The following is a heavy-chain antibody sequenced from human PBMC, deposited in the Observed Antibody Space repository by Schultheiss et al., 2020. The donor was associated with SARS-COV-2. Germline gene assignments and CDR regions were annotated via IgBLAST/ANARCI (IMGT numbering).Heavy chain of an antibody. CDR2: ISSSSSYI. J-gene: IGHJ6*03. D-gene: IGHD2-2*01. Sequence: GGSLRLSCAASGFTFSNAWMSWVRQAPGKGLEWVSSISSSSSYIYYADSVKGRFTISRDNAKNSLYLQMNSLRAEDTAVYYCARDGGYCSSTSCPRYYYYYYMDVWGKGTTVTVSS. V-gene: IGHV3-21*01. CDR1: GFTFSNAW. CDR3: ARDGGYCSSTSCPRYYYYYYMDV.